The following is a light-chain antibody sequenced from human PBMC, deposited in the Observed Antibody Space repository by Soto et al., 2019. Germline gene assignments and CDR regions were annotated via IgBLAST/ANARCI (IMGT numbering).Light chain of an antibody. Sequence: DIVMTQSPLPLPVTPGEPASISCRSSQSILHSNGYNYLDWYLQKPGQSPQLLIYLGSNRSSGVPDRFSGSGSGTDFTLKISRVEAEDVGVYYCMQALQTPWTFGQGTKVDIK. J-gene: IGKJ1*01. V-gene: IGKV2-28*01. CDR2: LGS. CDR1: QSILHSNGYNY. CDR3: MQALQTPWT.